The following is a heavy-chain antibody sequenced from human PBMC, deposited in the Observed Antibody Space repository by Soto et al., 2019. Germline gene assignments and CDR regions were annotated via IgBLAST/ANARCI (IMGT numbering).Heavy chain of an antibody. CDR2: IYYSGST. CDR1: GGSISSGDYY. J-gene: IGHJ4*02. CDR3: ARYVDTAMVREYYFVY. Sequence: TLSLTCTVSGGSISSGDYYWSWIRQPPGKGLEWIGSIYYSGSTYYNPSLKSRVTISVDTSKNQFSLKLSSVTAADTAVYSCARYVDTAMVREYYFVYWGQGTLVNVS. D-gene: IGHD5-18*01. V-gene: IGHV4-30-4*01.